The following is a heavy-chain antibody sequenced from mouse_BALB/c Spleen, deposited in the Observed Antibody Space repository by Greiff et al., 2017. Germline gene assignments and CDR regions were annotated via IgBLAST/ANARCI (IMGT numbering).Heavy chain of an antibody. CDR1: GFTFSSYA. V-gene: IGHV5-9-4*01. CDR2: ISSGGSYT. CDR3: ARDGGVRRTAWFAY. Sequence: DVMLVESGGGLVKPGGSLKLSCAASGFTFSSYAMSWVRQSPEKRLEWVAEISSGGSYTYYPDTVTGRFTISRDNAKNTLYLEMSSLRSEDTAMYYCARDGGVRRTAWFAYWGQGTLVTVSA. J-gene: IGHJ3*01. D-gene: IGHD2-14*01.